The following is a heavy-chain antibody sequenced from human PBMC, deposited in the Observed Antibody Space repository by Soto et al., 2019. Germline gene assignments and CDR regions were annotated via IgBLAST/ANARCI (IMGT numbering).Heavy chain of an antibody. V-gene: IGHV3-7*01. Sequence: EVQLVESGGGLVQPGGSLRLSCVASGFTFSSHWMSWVRQGPGKGLEWVANIKEDGSEEYYVDSVKGRFTISRDNAKNSLFLQMDSRRVEAMAVYYCGRGGNYYFDHWGQGTLVTVSS. CDR3: GRGGNYYFDH. J-gene: IGHJ4*02. D-gene: IGHD1-1*01. CDR2: IKEDGSEE. CDR1: GFTFSSHW.